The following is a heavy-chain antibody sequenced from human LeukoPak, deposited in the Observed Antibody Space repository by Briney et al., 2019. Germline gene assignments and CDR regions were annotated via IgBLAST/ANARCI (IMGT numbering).Heavy chain of an antibody. CDR2: INHSGST. Sequence: SETLSLTCAVYGGSFSGYYWSWIRQPPGKGLEWIGEINHSGSTNYNLSLKSRVTISVDTSKNQFSLKLSSVTAADTAVYYCASLAMVRGVIMRANDYWGQGTLVTVSS. J-gene: IGHJ4*02. V-gene: IGHV4-34*01. CDR3: ASLAMVRGVIMRANDY. CDR1: GGSFSGYY. D-gene: IGHD3-10*01.